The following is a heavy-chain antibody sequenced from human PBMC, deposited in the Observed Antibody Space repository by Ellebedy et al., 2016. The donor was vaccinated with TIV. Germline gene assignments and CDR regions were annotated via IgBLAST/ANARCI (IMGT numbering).Heavy chain of an antibody. Sequence: ASVKVSXKTSGFTFSNYGISWLREAPGQGLEWMGWIRPDNDDTNYARKLQGRVTMTRDTSTSTAYLDLRSLRAADTAVYYCVRVWNILTVYYFFDFWGQGTLVTVSS. D-gene: IGHD3-9*01. J-gene: IGHJ4*02. CDR3: VRVWNILTVYYFFDF. CDR2: IRPDNDDT. V-gene: IGHV1-18*01. CDR1: GFTFSNYG.